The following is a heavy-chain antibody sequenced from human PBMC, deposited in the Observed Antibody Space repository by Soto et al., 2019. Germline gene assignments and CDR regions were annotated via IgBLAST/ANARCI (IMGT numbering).Heavy chain of an antibody. V-gene: IGHV4-31*03. D-gene: IGHD1-7*01. Sequence: QVQLQESGPGLVKPSQTLSLTCTVSGGSISSGGYYWSWIRQHPGKGLEWIGYIYYSGSTYYNPSLKLRATISVDTSKNQFSLKLSSVTAADTAVYYCARGQKNWNYVLFFDYWGQGTLVTVSS. CDR3: ARGQKNWNYVLFFDY. CDR2: IYYSGST. J-gene: IGHJ4*02. CDR1: GGSISSGGYY.